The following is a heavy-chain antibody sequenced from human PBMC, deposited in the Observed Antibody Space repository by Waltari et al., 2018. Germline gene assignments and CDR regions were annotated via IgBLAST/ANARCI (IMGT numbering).Heavy chain of an antibody. CDR1: GYTFTSYG. CDR2: INPNSGGT. V-gene: IGHV1-2*06. J-gene: IGHJ6*02. D-gene: IGHD6-6*01. Sequence: QVQLVQSGAEVKKPGASVKVSCKASGYTFTSYGISWVRQAPGQGLEWMGRINPNSGGTNYAQKCKGRVTMTRDTSISTAYMELSRLRSDDTAVYYCARVWEGSSSYYYYGMDVWGQGTTVTVSS. CDR3: ARVWEGSSSYYYYGMDV.